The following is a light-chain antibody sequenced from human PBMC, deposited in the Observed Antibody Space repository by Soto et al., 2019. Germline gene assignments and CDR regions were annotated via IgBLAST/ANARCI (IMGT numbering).Light chain of an antibody. CDR1: SSDICGYKY. CDR2: EVN. J-gene: IGLJ3*02. V-gene: IGLV2-14*01. Sequence: QSALTQPASVSGSPGQSITISCTGTSSDICGYKYVSWYQHHPGKVPQLIIYEVNNRPSGVSNRFSGSKSGNTASLTISGLQAEDEAVYYCSSYSSGSTLGVFGGGTKVTVL. CDR3: SSYSSGSTLGV.